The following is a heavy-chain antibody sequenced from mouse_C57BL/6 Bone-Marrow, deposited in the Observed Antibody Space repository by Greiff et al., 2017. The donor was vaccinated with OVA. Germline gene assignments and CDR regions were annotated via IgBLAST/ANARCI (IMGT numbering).Heavy chain of an antibody. CDR1: GFTFSDYG. CDR2: ISSGGSTI. J-gene: IGHJ2*01. V-gene: IGHV5-17*01. Sequence: EVHLVESGGGLVKPGGSLKLSCAASGFTFSDYGMHWVRQAPEKGLEWVAYISSGGSTIYYADTVKGRFTISRDNAKNTLFLQMTSLRSEDTAMYYCARPGGVAKRGYFDYWGQGTTLTVSS. D-gene: IGHD1-1*01. CDR3: ARPGGVAKRGYFDY.